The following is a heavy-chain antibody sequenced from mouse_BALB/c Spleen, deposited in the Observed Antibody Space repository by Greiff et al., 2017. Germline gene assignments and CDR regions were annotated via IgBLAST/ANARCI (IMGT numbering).Heavy chain of an antibody. CDR1: GFSLTSYG. Sequence: VQLVESGPGLVQPSQSLSITCTVSGFSLTSYGVHWVRQSPGKGLEWLGVIWSGGITDYNAAFISRLSISKDNSKSQVFFKMNSLQADDTAIYYSVRNGGDYDGYYLDDWGQGTTLTVSS. CDR3: VRNGGDYDGYYLDD. D-gene: IGHD2-3*01. J-gene: IGHJ2*01. V-gene: IGHV2-4-1*01. CDR2: IWSGGIT.